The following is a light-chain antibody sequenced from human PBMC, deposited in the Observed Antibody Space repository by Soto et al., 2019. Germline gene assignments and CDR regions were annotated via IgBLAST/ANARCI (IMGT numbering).Light chain of an antibody. J-gene: IGKJ1*01. Sequence: DTQMTQSPSTLSASVGDRVTITCRASQSVSSWLAWYQQKPGRAPNLLIYEASSLENGVPPRFSGSGSGTEFTLTINSLQPDDFATYYCQQYNTFCTFGQGTKVEIK. V-gene: IGKV1-5*03. CDR3: QQYNTFCT. CDR1: QSVSSW. CDR2: EAS.